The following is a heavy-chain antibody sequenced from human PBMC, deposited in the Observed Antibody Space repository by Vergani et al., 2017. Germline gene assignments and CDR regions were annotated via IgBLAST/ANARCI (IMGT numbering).Heavy chain of an antibody. V-gene: IGHV4-34*01. CDR2: IDHTGRP. D-gene: IGHD4-11*01. J-gene: IGHJ6*03. CDR3: ARVNTETNGHLYYYYYMDV. CDR1: GGSFTSYH. Sequence: QVQLQQWGGGLFKPSETLSLTFVVNGGSFTSYHWTWIRPSPGEGLEWVGDIDHTGRPDYNPSLKSRLTMSVDKSRNQFSLTLNSVTATDTAIYFCARVNTETNGHLYYYYYMDVWGQGTAVTGS.